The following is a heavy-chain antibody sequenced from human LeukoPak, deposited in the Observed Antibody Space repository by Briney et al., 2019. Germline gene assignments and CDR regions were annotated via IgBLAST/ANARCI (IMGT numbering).Heavy chain of an antibody. D-gene: IGHD3-10*01. Sequence: PGGSLRLSCAASGFTFSDYYMSWIRQAPGKGLEWVSYISTSSRHTNYADSVKGRFTISRANARNSLYLQMNSLRAEDTAVYYCVGDLIRGGQGTLVTVSS. CDR3: VGDLIR. J-gene: IGHJ4*02. CDR2: ISTSSRHT. V-gene: IGHV3-11*06. CDR1: GFTFSDYY.